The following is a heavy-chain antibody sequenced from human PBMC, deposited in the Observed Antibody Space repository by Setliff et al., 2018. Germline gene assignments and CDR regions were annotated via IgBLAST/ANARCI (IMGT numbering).Heavy chain of an antibody. Sequence: ASVQVSCKASGYTFTGPYMHWVRQAPGQGLEWMGWINPDTGYSKYAQKFQGRVTLTRDTSLTTAYMELRSLTSDDTAVYYCATQTAAYYFDYWGQGALVTVSS. CDR2: INPDTGYS. CDR3: ATQTAAYYFDY. D-gene: IGHD6-13*01. CDR1: GYTFTGPY. J-gene: IGHJ4*02. V-gene: IGHV1-2*02.